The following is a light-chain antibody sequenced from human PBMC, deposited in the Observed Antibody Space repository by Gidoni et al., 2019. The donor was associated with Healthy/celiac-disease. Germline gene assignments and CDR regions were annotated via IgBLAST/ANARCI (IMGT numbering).Light chain of an antibody. Sequence: EIVFTHSPATLSLSPGEKATLTCRASQSVSSYLAWYQQKPGQAPRLLIYDASNRANGIPARFSGSGSGTDVTLTISSLEPEDYAVSYCQQRSNWTPWTFGQGTKVEIK. CDR3: QQRSNWTPWT. V-gene: IGKV3-11*01. J-gene: IGKJ1*01. CDR2: DAS. CDR1: QSVSSY.